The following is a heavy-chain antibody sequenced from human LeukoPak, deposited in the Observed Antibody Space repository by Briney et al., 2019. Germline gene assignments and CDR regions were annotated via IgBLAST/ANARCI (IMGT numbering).Heavy chain of an antibody. CDR3: ATDEASYCIPTICYSGGAFHI. V-gene: IGHV3-15*01. J-gene: IGHJ3*02. CDR2: IKSKTDGAPT. CDR1: GFTFSNAW. Sequence: PGGSLRLSCAASGFTFSNAWMSWVRQAPGKGLEWIGRIKSKTDGAPTDFAAPVKGRFTISRDDSKNTLFLQMNSLKTEDTAVYYCATDEASYCIPTICYSGGAFHIWGPGTMVTVSS. D-gene: IGHD2-2*02.